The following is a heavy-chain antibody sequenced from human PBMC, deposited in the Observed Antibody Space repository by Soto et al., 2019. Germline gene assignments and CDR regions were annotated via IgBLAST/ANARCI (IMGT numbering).Heavy chain of an antibody. Sequence: QVQLQESGPGLVKPSETLSLTCTVSGDSMTKYYWSWIRQPAGKGLEWIGLIYTSGSTNYNPSLKSRVTMPIVTSNNPISLKLKSVTAADTAVYYCARTVGAAYYFDFWGQGALVTVSS. D-gene: IGHD1-26*01. CDR2: IYTSGST. CDR3: ARTVGAAYYFDF. J-gene: IGHJ4*02. V-gene: IGHV4-4*07. CDR1: GDSMTKYY.